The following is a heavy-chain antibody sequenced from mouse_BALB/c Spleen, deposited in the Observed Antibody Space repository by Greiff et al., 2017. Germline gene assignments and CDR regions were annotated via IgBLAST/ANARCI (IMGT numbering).Heavy chain of an antibody. J-gene: IGHJ4*01. CDR1: GYTFTSYW. Sequence: VQLQQPGAELVRPGASVKLSCKASGYTFTSYWINWVKQRPGQGLEWIGNIYPSDSYTNYNQKFKDKATLTVDKSSSTAYMQLSSPTSEDSAVYYCTRSRNYGSSYDAMDYWGQGTSVTVSS. V-gene: IGHV1-69*02. CDR2: IYPSDSYT. D-gene: IGHD1-1*01. CDR3: TRSRNYGSSYDAMDY.